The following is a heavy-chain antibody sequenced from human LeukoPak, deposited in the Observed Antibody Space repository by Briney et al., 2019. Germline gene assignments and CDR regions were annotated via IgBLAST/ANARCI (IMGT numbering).Heavy chain of an antibody. CDR3: ARHSGYDRYFDL. V-gene: IGHV4-31*03. J-gene: IGHJ4*02. Sequence: SETLSLTCSVSGGSISSGGFYWSWLRQTPGKGLEWIGNIYYSGSPHSNPSLKSRVTISVDTSKNHVSLNLTSVTAADTAVYYCARHSGYDRYFDLWGQGIRVTVSS. D-gene: IGHD5-12*01. CDR2: IYYSGSP. CDR1: GGSISSGGFY.